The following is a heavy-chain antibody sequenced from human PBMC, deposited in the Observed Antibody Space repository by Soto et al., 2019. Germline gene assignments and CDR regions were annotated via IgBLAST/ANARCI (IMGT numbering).Heavy chain of an antibody. CDR2: IYYSGST. CDR3: TRDFSSGYYHYFDY. Sequence: SETLSLTCTVSGGSISTSYWSWIRQPPGKGLEWIGYIYYSGSTNYNPSLKSRVTISVDTSKNQISLRLSSVTAADTAVYYCTRDFSSGYYHYFDYWGQGTLVTVSS. D-gene: IGHD3-22*01. J-gene: IGHJ4*02. CDR1: GGSISTSY. V-gene: IGHV4-59*01.